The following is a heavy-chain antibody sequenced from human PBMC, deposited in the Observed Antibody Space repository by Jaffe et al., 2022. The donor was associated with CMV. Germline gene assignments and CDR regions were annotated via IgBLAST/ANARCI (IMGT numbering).Heavy chain of an antibody. D-gene: IGHD1-1*01. CDR3: SRDLKRQTGHDY. CDR1: GFTVSTSY. CDR2: IYAGGST. V-gene: IGHV3-66*01. J-gene: IGHJ4*02. Sequence: EVQLVQSGGGLVQPGGSLRLSCAASGFTVSTSYLTWVRQAPGKGLEWVSVIYAGGSTFYADSVKGRFTLSRDNSKNTLYLQMNNLRAEDTAIYYCSRDLKRQTGHDYWGQGTLVTVSS.